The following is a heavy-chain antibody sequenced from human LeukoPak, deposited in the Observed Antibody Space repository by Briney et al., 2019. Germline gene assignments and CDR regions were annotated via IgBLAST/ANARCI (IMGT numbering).Heavy chain of an antibody. CDR1: GYTFTGYY. CDR3: ARERTLTSCYNY. Sequence: ASVKVSCKASGYTFTGYYMHWVRQAPGQGLEWMGWINPNSGGTNYAQKFQGRVTMTRDTSISTAYMELSRLRSDDTAVYYCARERTLTSCYNYWGQGTLVTVSS. D-gene: IGHD2-15*01. CDR2: INPNSGGT. V-gene: IGHV1-2*02. J-gene: IGHJ4*02.